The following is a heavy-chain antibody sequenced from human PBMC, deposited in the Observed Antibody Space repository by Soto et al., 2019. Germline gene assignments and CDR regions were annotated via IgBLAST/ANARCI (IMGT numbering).Heavy chain of an antibody. Sequence: ASVKVSCKASGYTFTSYGISWVRQAPGRGLEWMGWISAYNGNTNYAQKLQGRVTMTTDTSTSTAYMELRSLRSDDTAVYYCAREGALYGDYDYYYYGMDVWGQGTTVTVSS. V-gene: IGHV1-18*01. CDR3: AREGALYGDYDYYYYGMDV. J-gene: IGHJ6*02. CDR1: GYTFTSYG. D-gene: IGHD4-17*01. CDR2: ISAYNGNT.